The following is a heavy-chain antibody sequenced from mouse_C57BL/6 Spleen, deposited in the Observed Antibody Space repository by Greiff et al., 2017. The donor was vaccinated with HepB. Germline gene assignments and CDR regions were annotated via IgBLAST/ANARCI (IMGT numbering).Heavy chain of an antibody. CDR2: IWWNDDK. D-gene: IGHD2-3*01. Sequence: QVTLKECGPGILQPSQTLSLTCSFSGFSLSTSNMGIGWIRQPSGKGLEWLAHIWWNDDKYYNPSLKSRLTISKDTSNNQVCLKITSVDTADTATYSCAQMGWLLPLFAYWGQGTLVTVSA. J-gene: IGHJ3*01. V-gene: IGHV8-5*01. CDR3: AQMGWLLPLFAY. CDR1: GFSLSTSNMG.